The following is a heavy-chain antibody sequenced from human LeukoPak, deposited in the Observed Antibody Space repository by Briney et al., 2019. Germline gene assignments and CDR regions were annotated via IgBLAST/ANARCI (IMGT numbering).Heavy chain of an antibody. J-gene: IGHJ4*02. V-gene: IGHV4-59*01. CDR3: ARGGSRDGYNRPLDY. CDR1: GVSISSYY. Sequence: SETLSLTCTVSGVSISSYYWSWIRQPPGKGLEWIGYIYYSGNTNYSPSLKSRVTTSVDTSKNQFSLKLSSVTAADTAAYYCARGGSRDGYNRPLDYWGQGTLVTVSS. CDR2: IYYSGNT. D-gene: IGHD5-24*01.